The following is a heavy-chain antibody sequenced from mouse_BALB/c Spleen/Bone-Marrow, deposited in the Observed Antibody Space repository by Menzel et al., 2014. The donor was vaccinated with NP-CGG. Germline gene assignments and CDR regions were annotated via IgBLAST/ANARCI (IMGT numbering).Heavy chain of an antibody. CDR1: GYTFTSYV. Sequence: VQLQQSGPELVKPGASVKMSCKASGYTFTSYVMHWVKQKPGQGLEWIGYINPYKDGTKYNEKFKGKATLTSDKSSSTAYMELSSLTSEDSAVYYCARRGRIAEALGYWGQGTTLTVSS. V-gene: IGHV1-14*01. CDR2: INPYKDGT. D-gene: IGHD6-1*01. CDR3: ARRGRIAEALGY. J-gene: IGHJ2*01.